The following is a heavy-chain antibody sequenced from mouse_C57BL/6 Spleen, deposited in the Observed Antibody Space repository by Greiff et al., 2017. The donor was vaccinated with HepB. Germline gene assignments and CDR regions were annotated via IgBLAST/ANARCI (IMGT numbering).Heavy chain of an antibody. CDR1: GYTFTDYN. D-gene: IGHD1-1*01. Sequence: EVQLQQSGPELVKPGASVKMSCKASGYTFTDYNMHWVKQSHGKSLEWIGYINPNNGGTSYNQKFKGKATLTVNKSSSPAYMELRSLTSEDSAVYYCATMTVVQPWFAYWGQGTLVTVSA. CDR2: INPNNGGT. CDR3: ATMTVVQPWFAY. V-gene: IGHV1-22*01. J-gene: IGHJ3*01.